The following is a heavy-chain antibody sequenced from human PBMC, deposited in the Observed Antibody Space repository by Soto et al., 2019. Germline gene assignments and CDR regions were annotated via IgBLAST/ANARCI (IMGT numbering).Heavy chain of an antibody. Sequence: SETLSLTCTVSGDSISSGGYSWSWIRQPPGKGLEWIGYIYFSGSTNYNPSLKSRVTISVDTSKNQFSLKLSSVTAADTAVYYCARESRSWYGSIWDYWGQGTLVTVSS. D-gene: IGHD6-13*01. CDR2: IYFSGST. CDR3: ARESRSWYGSIWDY. CDR1: GDSISSGGYS. V-gene: IGHV4-61*08. J-gene: IGHJ4*02.